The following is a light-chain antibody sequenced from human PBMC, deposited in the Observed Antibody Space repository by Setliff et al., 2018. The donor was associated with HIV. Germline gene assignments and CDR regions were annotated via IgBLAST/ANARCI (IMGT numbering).Light chain of an antibody. CDR1: TSNIGSSF. CDR3: ASWDDSLGGLYL. J-gene: IGLJ1*01. Sequence: QSVLTQPSSVSGTPGQNVTISCSGATSNIGSSFVHWYRQFPCTTPRLIISRNDQRPSGVPDRISGSKSGTTASLVITGRRSDDEADYYCASWDDSLGGLYLFATGTKVTVL. CDR2: RND. V-gene: IGLV1-47*01.